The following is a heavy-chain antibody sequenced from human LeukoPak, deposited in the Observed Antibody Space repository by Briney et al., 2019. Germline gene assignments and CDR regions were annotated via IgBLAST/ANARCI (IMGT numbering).Heavy chain of an antibody. CDR3: ARQLGYCSSTSCYADKVDY. CDR2: IDHSGNT. D-gene: IGHD2-2*01. Sequence: PSETLSLTCTVSGGSISSSSSYWAWIRQPPGMGLEWIGTIDHSGNTIPTPSLKSRVTISVDTSKNQFSLKLSSVTAADTAVYYCARQLGYCSSTSCYADKVDYWGQGTLVTVSS. J-gene: IGHJ4*02. CDR1: GGSISSSSSY. V-gene: IGHV4-39*01.